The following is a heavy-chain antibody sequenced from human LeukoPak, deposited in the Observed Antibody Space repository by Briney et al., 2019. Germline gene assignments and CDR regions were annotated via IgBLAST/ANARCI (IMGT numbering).Heavy chain of an antibody. D-gene: IGHD2-15*01. J-gene: IGHJ5*02. Sequence: GGSLRLSCAASGFSLSIYDMVWVRQAPGKGQEWIASTGLSSSYIGYADSVKGRFTISRDNGENSVYLQMNSLRAADTPVYFCARERSYCSGATCSLDLWGQGTLVTVSS. CDR3: ARERSYCSGATCSLDL. CDR1: GFSLSIYD. V-gene: IGHV3-21*01. CDR2: TGLSSSYI.